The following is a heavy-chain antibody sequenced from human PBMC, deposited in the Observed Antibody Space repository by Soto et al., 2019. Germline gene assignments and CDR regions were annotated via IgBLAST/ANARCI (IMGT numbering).Heavy chain of an antibody. D-gene: IGHD3-9*01. V-gene: IGHV1-2*02. J-gene: IGHJ3*02. CDR3: AIDIYDIHAFGI. CDR1: GYTFTGHY. CDR2: INPNSGGT. Sequence: ASVKVSCKASGYTFTGHYMHWVRQAPGQGLEWMGWINPNSGGTNYAQKFQGRVTMTRDTSISTAYMELSRLRSDDTAVYYCAIDIYDIHAFGICGQGTMVTVSS.